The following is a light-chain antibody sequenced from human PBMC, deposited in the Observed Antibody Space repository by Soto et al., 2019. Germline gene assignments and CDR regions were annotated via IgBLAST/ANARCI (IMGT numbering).Light chain of an antibody. CDR3: AAWDDSLNAFV. CDR1: SSNIGDNA. J-gene: IGLJ1*01. Sequence: QSVLTQPPSVSEVPSQTVTLSCSGGSSNIGDNAVNWYQHVPGKAPKLLIYYDDLLAPGVSARFSGSKYGTSASLAISELQSEDEADYYGAAWDDSLNAFVFGPGTKLAVL. V-gene: IGLV1-36*01. CDR2: YDD.